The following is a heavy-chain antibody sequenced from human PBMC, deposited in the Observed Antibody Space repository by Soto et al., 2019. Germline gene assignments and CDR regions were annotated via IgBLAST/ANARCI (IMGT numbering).Heavy chain of an antibody. J-gene: IGHJ6*02. V-gene: IGHV3-30-3*01. Sequence: QVQLVESGGGVVQPGRSLRLSCAASGFTFSSYSMHWVRQAPGKGLEWVSITSYDGSNKYYADSVKGRFTISRDNSKNTLYLQMNSLRAEDTAVYYCARGRRSSLRAPLGYGMDVWGQGTTVTVSS. CDR1: GFTFSSYS. CDR3: ARGRRSSLRAPLGYGMDV. D-gene: IGHD6-19*01. CDR2: TSYDGSNK.